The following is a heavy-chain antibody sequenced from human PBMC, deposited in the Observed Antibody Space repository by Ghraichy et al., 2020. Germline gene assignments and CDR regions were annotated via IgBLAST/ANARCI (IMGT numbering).Heavy chain of an antibody. Sequence: GGSLRLSCAASGFTVSTNYMNWVRQTPGKGLEWVSVVYSGGATKIADSVKGRCTVSRDISKNTLYLQMNSLRVEDTAVYCTRELRVYGMDVWGQGTTVTVSS. CDR2: VYSGGAT. CDR1: GFTVSTNY. CDR3: RELRVYGMDV. V-gene: IGHV3-53*01. D-gene: IGHD3-16*01. J-gene: IGHJ6*02.